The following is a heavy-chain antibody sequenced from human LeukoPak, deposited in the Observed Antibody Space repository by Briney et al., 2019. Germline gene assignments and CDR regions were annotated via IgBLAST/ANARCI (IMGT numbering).Heavy chain of an antibody. Sequence: GGSLRLSCAASGFTFSSYAMSWVRQAPGKGLEWVANIKQDGSEKYYVDSVKGRFTISRDNAKNSLYLQMNSLRAEDTAVYYCAREFERYSGSYSGFDYWGQGTLVTVSS. V-gene: IGHV3-7*03. CDR1: GFTFSSYA. CDR2: IKQDGSEK. CDR3: AREFERYSGSYSGFDY. J-gene: IGHJ4*02. D-gene: IGHD1-26*01.